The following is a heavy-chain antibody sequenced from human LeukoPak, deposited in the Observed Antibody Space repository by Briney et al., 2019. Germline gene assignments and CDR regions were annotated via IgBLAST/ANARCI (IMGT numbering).Heavy chain of an antibody. CDR2: TKNKPNGYTT. V-gene: IGHV3-72*01. Sequence: PGGSLRLSCAASGFTFSDHYIDWVRQAPGKGLEWVGRTKNKPNGYTTEYAASVKGRFTISRDDSKNSLYLQMNSLKTEDTAVYYCARIPFSTDSTDAFDIWGQGTMVTVSS. J-gene: IGHJ3*02. D-gene: IGHD2-21*01. CDR1: GFTFSDHY. CDR3: ARIPFSTDSTDAFDI.